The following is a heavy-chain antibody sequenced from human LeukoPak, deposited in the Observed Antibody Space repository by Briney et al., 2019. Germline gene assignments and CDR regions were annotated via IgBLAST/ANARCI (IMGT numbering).Heavy chain of an antibody. Sequence: GGSLRLSCAASEFTFSNYGMHWVRQAPGKGLEWVAFIRYDGTNKYYADSVKGRFTISRDNSKNTLYLQMNSLRAEDTAVYYCARERGYSFDYWGQGTLVTVSS. CDR3: ARERGYSFDY. V-gene: IGHV3-30*02. D-gene: IGHD5-18*01. CDR1: EFTFSNYG. CDR2: IRYDGTNK. J-gene: IGHJ4*02.